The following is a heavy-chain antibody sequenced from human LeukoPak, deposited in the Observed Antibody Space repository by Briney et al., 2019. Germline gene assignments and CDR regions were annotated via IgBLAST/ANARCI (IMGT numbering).Heavy chain of an antibody. D-gene: IGHD2-2*01. Sequence: PGGSLRLSCAASGFTFSNAWMSWVRQAPGKGLEWVGRIKSKTDGGTTDYAAPVKGRFTISRDASTNTLYLQMNSLKPEDTAVYYCTSDSNPHIVVVPAATDYWGQGTLVTVSS. CDR2: IKSKTDGGTT. CDR1: GFTFSNAW. J-gene: IGHJ4*02. V-gene: IGHV3-15*01. CDR3: TSDSNPHIVVVPAATDY.